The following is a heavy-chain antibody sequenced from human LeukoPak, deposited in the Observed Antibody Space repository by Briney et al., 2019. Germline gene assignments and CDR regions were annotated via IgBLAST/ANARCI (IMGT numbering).Heavy chain of an antibody. CDR1: GGSISSYY. V-gene: IGHV4-4*07. CDR3: AREAAWGYMDV. CDR2: IYTSGTT. D-gene: IGHD6-25*01. J-gene: IGHJ6*03. Sequence: PSEILSLTCTVSGGSISSYYWSWIRQPAGKGLEWIGRIYTSGTTNYSPSLKSRVTMSVNTSKNQFSLKLSSVTAADTAVYYCAREAAWGYMDVWGNGTPVTVSS.